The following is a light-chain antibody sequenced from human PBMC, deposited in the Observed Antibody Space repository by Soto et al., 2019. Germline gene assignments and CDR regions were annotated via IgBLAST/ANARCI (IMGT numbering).Light chain of an antibody. Sequence: QSVLTQPPSASGSPGQSVTISCTGTSSDVGGYNYVSWYQLCPDKAPKLIISEATKRPSGVPDRFSGSKSGNTASLTVSGLQAEDEADYYCSSYAGNKRVIFGGGTKVTVL. J-gene: IGLJ2*01. CDR2: EAT. CDR3: SSYAGNKRVI. CDR1: SSDVGGYNY. V-gene: IGLV2-8*01.